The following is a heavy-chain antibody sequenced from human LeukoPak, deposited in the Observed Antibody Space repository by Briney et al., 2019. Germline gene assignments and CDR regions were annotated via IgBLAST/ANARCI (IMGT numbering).Heavy chain of an antibody. J-gene: IGHJ2*01. CDR2: ISRSSSYI. CDR1: GFTFSNYR. V-gene: IGHV3-21*01. CDR3: ARDGGFGGTDYWYFDL. D-gene: IGHD3-3*01. Sequence: GGSLRLSCAASGFTFSNYRMNWVRLAPGKGLEWVASISRSSSYIYYADSVRGRFTISRDNAKKSLYLQMNSLRAEDTAVYYCARDGGFGGTDYWYFDLWGRGTLVTVSS.